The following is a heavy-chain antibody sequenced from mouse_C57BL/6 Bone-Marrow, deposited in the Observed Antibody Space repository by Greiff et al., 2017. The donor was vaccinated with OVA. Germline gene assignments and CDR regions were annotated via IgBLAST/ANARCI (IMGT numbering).Heavy chain of an antibody. V-gene: IGHV1-42*01. CDR1: GYSFTGYY. Sequence: EVQLKESGPELVKPGASVKISCKASGYSFTGYYMNWVKQSPEKSLEWIGEINPSTGGTTYNQKFKAKATLTVDKSSSTAYMQLKSLTSEDSAVYYCARSGDYDASYAMDYWGQGTSVTVSS. CDR2: INPSTGGT. D-gene: IGHD2-4*01. CDR3: ARSGDYDASYAMDY. J-gene: IGHJ4*01.